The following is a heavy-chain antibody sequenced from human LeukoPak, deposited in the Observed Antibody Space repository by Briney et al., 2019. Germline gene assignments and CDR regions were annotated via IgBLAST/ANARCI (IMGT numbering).Heavy chain of an antibody. CDR1: GYTFTSYY. D-gene: IGHD4-17*01. V-gene: IGHV1-46*01. J-gene: IGHJ3*02. Sequence: ASVKVSCKASGYTFTSYYMHWVRQAPGQGLEWKGIINPSGGSTSYAQKFQGRVTMTRDTSTSTVYMELSSLRSEDTAVYYCARDGPDYGDYAAFDIWGQGTMVTVSS. CDR3: ARDGPDYGDYAAFDI. CDR2: INPSGGST.